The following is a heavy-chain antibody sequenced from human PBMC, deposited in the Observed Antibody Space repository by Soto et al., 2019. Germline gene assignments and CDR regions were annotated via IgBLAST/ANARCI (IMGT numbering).Heavy chain of an antibody. CDR3: ARVYDFWSGYYHIYNWFDP. CDR1: GGSIRSYC. CDR2: IYHSGST. Sequence: SLTCTVSGGSIRSYCWTWIRQPPGEGLEWIGDIYHSGSTNYNPSLKSRVTISVDTSKNQFSLKLSSVTAADTAVYYCARVYDFWSGYYHIYNWFDPWGQGALVTVSS. J-gene: IGHJ5*02. D-gene: IGHD3-3*01. V-gene: IGHV4-59*12.